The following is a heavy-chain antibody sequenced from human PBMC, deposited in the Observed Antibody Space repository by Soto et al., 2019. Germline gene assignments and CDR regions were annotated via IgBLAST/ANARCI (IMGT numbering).Heavy chain of an antibody. D-gene: IGHD2-15*01. CDR2: IYHSGST. V-gene: IGHV4-4*02. Sequence: TLSLTCDVSGGSISRSIWCRCVTPNPWKGLEWIGEIYHSGSTNYNPSLKSRVTISVDKSKNQFSLKLSSVTAADTAVYYCAISSGYCSGGSCFNDAFDIWGQGTMVTVSS. CDR3: AISSGYCSGGSCFNDAFDI. J-gene: IGHJ3*02. CDR1: GGSISRSIW.